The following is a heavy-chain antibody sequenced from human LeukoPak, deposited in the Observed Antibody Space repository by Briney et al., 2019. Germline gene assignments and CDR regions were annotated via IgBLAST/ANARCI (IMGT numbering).Heavy chain of an antibody. Sequence: ASVKVSCKASGGTFSSYAISWVRQAPGQGLEWMGRIIPILGIANYAQKFQGRVTITADKSTSTAYMELSSLRSEDTAVYYCARVGRYYYDSSPLAFDIWGQGTMVTVSS. CDR2: IIPILGIA. J-gene: IGHJ3*02. CDR1: GGTFSSYA. D-gene: IGHD3-22*01. CDR3: ARVGRYYYDSSPLAFDI. V-gene: IGHV1-69*04.